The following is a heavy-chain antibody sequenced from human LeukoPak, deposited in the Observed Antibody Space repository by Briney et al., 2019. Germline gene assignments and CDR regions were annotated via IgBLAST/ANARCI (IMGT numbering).Heavy chain of an antibody. Sequence: SETLSLTCTVSDGSISSSTYYWGWIRQPPGKGLEWIGSIYYSGTTYSNPSFKSRLTTSIDTTKRQFSLRLSSVTAADTAMYYCARDHGVEFTTASFDSWGQGILVTVSS. V-gene: IGHV4-39*07. CDR2: IYYSGTT. D-gene: IGHD3-22*01. CDR1: DGSISSSTYY. CDR3: ARDHGVEFTTASFDS. J-gene: IGHJ4*02.